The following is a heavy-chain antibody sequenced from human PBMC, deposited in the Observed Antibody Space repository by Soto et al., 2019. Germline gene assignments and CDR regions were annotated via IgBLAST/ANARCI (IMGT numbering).Heavy chain of an antibody. Sequence: EVQLLESGGGVVQPGGSLRLSCAASGFTVNNYALNWVRQAPGKGLEWGSSISGTGGSTFYASSAKGRFTISRDNSKNTLFLQMTSLRAEDTAVYYCVKGNSKLGTGDAFDIWRQGTMVTVSS. V-gene: IGHV3-23*01. J-gene: IGHJ3*02. CDR1: GFTVNNYA. CDR3: VKGNSKLGTGDAFDI. CDR2: ISGTGGST. D-gene: IGHD1-1*01.